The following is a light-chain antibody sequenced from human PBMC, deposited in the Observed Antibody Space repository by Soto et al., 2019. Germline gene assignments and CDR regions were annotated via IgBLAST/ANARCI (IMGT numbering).Light chain of an antibody. V-gene: IGLV1-44*01. Sequence: QSVLTQPPSVSGTPGQRVAIPCSGSSSNIGSNTVNWYQQLPRMAPKLLIYYNNERPSGVPDRFSGSKSGTSASLAISGLQSDDEADYYCAAWDDSLKAIFGGGTQLTVL. CDR3: AAWDDSLKAI. CDR1: SSNIGSNT. J-gene: IGLJ7*01. CDR2: YNN.